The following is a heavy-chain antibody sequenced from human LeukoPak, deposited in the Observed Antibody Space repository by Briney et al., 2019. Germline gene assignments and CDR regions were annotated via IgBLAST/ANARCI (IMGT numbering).Heavy chain of an antibody. CDR1: GYSFTSYW. Sequence: GESLKISCKGSGYSFTSYWIGWVRQMPGKGLEWMGIIYPGDSDTRYSPSFQGQVTISADKSISTAYLQWSSLKASDTAMYYCARLSPRDVTGSGSYYLAYYYYGMDVWGQGTTVTVSS. J-gene: IGHJ6*02. CDR3: ARLSPRDVTGSGSYYLAYYYYGMDV. D-gene: IGHD3-10*01. V-gene: IGHV5-51*01. CDR2: IYPGDSDT.